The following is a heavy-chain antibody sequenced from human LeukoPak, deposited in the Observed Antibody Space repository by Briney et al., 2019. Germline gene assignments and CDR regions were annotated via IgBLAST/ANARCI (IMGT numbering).Heavy chain of an antibody. CDR1: GFTVSSNY. Sequence: GGSLRLSCAASGFTVSSNYMSWVRQAPGKGLEWVSVIYSGGSTYYADSVKGRFTISRDNAKNSLYLQMNSLRAEDTAVYYCARANYCGGDCYYYGMDVWGQGTTVTVSS. CDR2: IYSGGST. J-gene: IGHJ6*02. D-gene: IGHD2-21*01. CDR3: ARANYCGGDCYYYGMDV. V-gene: IGHV3-66*01.